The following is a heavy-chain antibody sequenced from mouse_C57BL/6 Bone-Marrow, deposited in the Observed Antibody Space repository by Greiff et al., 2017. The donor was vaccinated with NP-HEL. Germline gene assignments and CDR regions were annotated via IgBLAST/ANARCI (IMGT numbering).Heavy chain of an antibody. CDR2: LYPGDGDT. CDR1: GYAFSSSW. V-gene: IGHV1-82*01. CDR3: ADDYDRFAY. J-gene: IGHJ3*01. D-gene: IGHD2-4*01. Sequence: QVQLQQSGPELVKPGASVKISCKASGYAFSSSWMNWVKQRPGKGLEWIGRLYPGDGDTNYNGKFKGKATLTADKSSSTAYMQLSSLTSEDSAVYFCADDYDRFAYWGQGTLVTVSA.